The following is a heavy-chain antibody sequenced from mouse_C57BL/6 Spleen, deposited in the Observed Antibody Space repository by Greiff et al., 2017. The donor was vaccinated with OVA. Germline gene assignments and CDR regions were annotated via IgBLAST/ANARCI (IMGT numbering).Heavy chain of an antibody. CDR3: ARCDYDGGFDY. Sequence: QVHVKQSGPELVKPGASVKISCKASGYTFTDCYINWVKQRPGQGLEWIGWIYPGSGNTKYNEKFKGKATLTVDTSSSTAYMQLSSLTSEDSAVYFCARCDYDGGFDYWGQGTTLTVSS. CDR2: IYPGSGNT. D-gene: IGHD2-4*01. CDR1: GYTFTDCY. V-gene: IGHV1-84*01. J-gene: IGHJ2*01.